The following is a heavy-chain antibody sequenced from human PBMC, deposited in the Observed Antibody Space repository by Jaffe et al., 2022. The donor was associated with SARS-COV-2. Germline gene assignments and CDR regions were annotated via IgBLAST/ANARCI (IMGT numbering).Heavy chain of an antibody. CDR1: GFTFSGSA. CDR2: IRSKANSYAT. J-gene: IGHJ4*02. D-gene: IGHD5-18*01. CDR3: ARGGPRWGNVDTSSPAYLFDY. V-gene: IGHV3-73*02. Sequence: EVQLVESGGGLVQPGGSLKLSCAASGFTFSGSAMHWVRQVSGKGLEWVGRIRSKANSYATAYAASVKGRFTISRDDSKNTAYLQMNSLKTEDTAVYYCARGGPRWGNVDTSSPAYLFDYWGQGTLVTVSS.